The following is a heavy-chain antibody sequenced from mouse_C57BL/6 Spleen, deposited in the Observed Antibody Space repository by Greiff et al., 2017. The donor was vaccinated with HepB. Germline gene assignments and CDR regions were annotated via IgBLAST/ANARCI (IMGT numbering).Heavy chain of an antibody. CDR3: ARRFQLGKDYAMDY. CDR2: IYPGSGNT. V-gene: IGHV1-76*01. J-gene: IGHJ4*01. Sequence: QVQLQQSGAELVRPGASVKLSCKASGYTFTDYYINWVKQRPGQGLEWIARIYPGSGNTYYNEKLKGKATLTAEKSSSTAYMQLSSLTSEDSAVYFSARRFQLGKDYAMDYWGQGTSVTVSS. D-gene: IGHD4-1*02. CDR1: GYTFTDYY.